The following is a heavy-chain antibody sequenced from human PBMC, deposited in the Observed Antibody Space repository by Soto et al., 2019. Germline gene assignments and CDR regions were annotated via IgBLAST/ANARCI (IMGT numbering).Heavy chain of an antibody. J-gene: IGHJ4*02. CDR2: ISGSGGST. V-gene: IGHV3-23*01. CDR3: ANRFHEWELLD. D-gene: IGHD1-26*01. Sequence: HPGGSLRLSCAASGFTFSSHAMSWVRQAPGKGLEWVSAISGSGGSTYYADSVKGRFTISRDNSKNTLYLQMNSLRAEDTAVYYCANRFHEWELLDWGQGTLVTVSS. CDR1: GFTFSSHA.